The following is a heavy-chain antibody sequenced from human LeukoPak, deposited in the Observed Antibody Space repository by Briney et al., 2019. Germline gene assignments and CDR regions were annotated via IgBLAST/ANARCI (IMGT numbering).Heavy chain of an antibody. CDR2: INPSGGST. D-gene: IGHD7-27*01. CDR1: GYTSTSYY. Sequence: ASVKVSCKASGYTSTSYYMHWVRQAPGQGLEWMGIINPSGGSTSYAQKFQGRVTMTRDTSTSTVYMELSSLRSEDTAVYYCARSPRGLGIVYCFDYWGQGTLVTVSS. V-gene: IGHV1-46*01. J-gene: IGHJ4*02. CDR3: ARSPRGLGIVYCFDY.